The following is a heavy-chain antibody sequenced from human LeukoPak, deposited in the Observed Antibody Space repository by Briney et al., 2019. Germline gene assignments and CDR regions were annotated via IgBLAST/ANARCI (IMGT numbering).Heavy chain of an antibody. CDR2: ISSSGSTI. CDR3: ARTYYDFWSGPDFNWFDP. V-gene: IGHV3-11*01. J-gene: IGHJ5*02. Sequence: GGSLRLSCAASGFTFSDYYMSWIRQAPGKGLEWVSYISSSGSTIYYADSVKGRFTISRDNAKNSLYLQMNSLRAEDTAVYYCARTYYDFWSGPDFNWFDPWGQGTLVTVSS. CDR1: GFTFSDYY. D-gene: IGHD3-3*01.